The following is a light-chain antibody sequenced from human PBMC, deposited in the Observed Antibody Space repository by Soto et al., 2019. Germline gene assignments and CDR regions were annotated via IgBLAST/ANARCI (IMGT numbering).Light chain of an antibody. CDR3: QQYYTYST. Sequence: DIQLTQSPSTLSAAVGDSVTITCRASQNIRNLLAWYQQKPGKAPKPLIFDASTLKTGVPSRFGVSGSGAEFNFTITGLQPDDFATYFCQQYYTYSTFGQGTRLEIK. J-gene: IGKJ5*01. V-gene: IGKV1-5*01. CDR2: DAS. CDR1: QNIRNL.